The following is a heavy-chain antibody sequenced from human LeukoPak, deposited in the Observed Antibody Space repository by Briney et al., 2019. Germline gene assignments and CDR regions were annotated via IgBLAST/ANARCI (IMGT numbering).Heavy chain of an antibody. CDR3: AGRGYCSGGSCYSAAFDI. CDR1: GFTFDDYG. V-gene: IGHV3-20*04. CDR2: INWNGGST. J-gene: IGHJ3*02. Sequence: WPGGSLRLSCAASGFTFDDYGMSWVRQAPGKGLEWVSGINWNGGSTGYADSVKGRFTISRDNAKNSLYLQMNSLRAEDTALYYCAGRGYCSGGSCYSAAFDIWGQGTMVTVSS. D-gene: IGHD2-15*01.